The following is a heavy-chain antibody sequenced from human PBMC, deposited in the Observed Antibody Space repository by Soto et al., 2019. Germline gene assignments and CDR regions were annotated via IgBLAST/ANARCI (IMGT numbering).Heavy chain of an antibody. CDR2: ISYDGSNK. J-gene: IGHJ4*02. Sequence: QVQLVESGGGVVQPGRSLRLSCAASGFTFSIYAMHWVRQAPGKGLEWVAVISYDGSNKYYADSVKGRFTISRDKSKNTLYLQRHSLRAEDTAVYYCARGYMGSSWAFYYWGQGTLGAV. V-gene: IGHV3-30-3*01. CDR3: ARGYMGSSWAFYY. CDR1: GFTFSIYA. D-gene: IGHD6-13*01.